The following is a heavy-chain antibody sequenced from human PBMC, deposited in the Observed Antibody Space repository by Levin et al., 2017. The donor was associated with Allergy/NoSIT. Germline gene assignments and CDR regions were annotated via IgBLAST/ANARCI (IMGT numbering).Heavy chain of an antibody. CDR1: GYTFTGYY. V-gene: IGHV1-2*02. J-gene: IGHJ4*02. Sequence: GASVKVSCKASGYTFTGYYMHWVRQAPGQGLEWMGWINPNSGGTNYAQKFQGRVTMTRDTSISTAYMELSRLRSDDTAVYYCARGRTGYSRRLNPIDYWGQGTLVTVSS. D-gene: IGHD5-12*01. CDR3: ARGRTGYSRRLNPIDY. CDR2: INPNSGGT.